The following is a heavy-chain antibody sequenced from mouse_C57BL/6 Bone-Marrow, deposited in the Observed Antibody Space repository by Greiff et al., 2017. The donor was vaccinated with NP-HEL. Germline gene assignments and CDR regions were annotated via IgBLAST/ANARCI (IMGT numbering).Heavy chain of an antibody. CDR3: AGGLYAMDY. V-gene: IGHV1-52*01. CDR2: IDPSDSET. Sequence: QVQLKQSGAELVRPGSSVKLSCKASGYTFTSYWMHWVKQRPIQGLEWIGNIDPSDSETHYNQKFKDKATLTVDKSSSTAYMQLSSLTSEDSAVYYCAGGLYAMDYWGQGTSVTVSS. CDR1: GYTFTSYW. J-gene: IGHJ4*01.